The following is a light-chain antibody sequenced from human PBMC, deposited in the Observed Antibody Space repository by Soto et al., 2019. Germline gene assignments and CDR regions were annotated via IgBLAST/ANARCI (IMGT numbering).Light chain of an antibody. J-gene: IGKJ1*01. V-gene: IGKV3-20*01. Sequence: EIVLTQSPGTLSLSPGERATLSCRASQSVRSSYLAWYQQRPGQAPRLLIYGVSSRATGIPDRFSGSGSGTDFTLTISRLEPEDVAVYYCPQYGSSPTFGQGTRVEIK. CDR3: PQYGSSPT. CDR1: QSVRSSY. CDR2: GVS.